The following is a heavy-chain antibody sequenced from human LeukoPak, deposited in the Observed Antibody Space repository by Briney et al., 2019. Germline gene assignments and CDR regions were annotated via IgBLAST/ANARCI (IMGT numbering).Heavy chain of an antibody. CDR2: INPNSGDT. Sequence: GASVKVSCKASGYRFTDYHMHWVRQAPGQGVEWMGWINPNSGDTNYAQKFQGRVTTTRDTSISTAYMEVSRLRSDDTAVYYCARAPAGFNSGWFGYWGQGTLVTVSS. CDR3: ARAPAGFNSGWFGY. V-gene: IGHV1-2*02. J-gene: IGHJ4*02. CDR1: GYRFTDYH. D-gene: IGHD6-19*01.